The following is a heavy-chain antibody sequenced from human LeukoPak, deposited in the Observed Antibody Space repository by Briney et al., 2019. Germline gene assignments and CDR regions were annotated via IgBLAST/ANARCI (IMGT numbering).Heavy chain of an antibody. Sequence: PSETLSLTCTVSGGSISSGGYSWSWIRQHPGKGLEWIGYIYYSGSTYYNPSLKSRVTISVDTSKNQFSLKLSSVTAADTAVYYCARSGGGSSGYYDYWGQGTLVTVSS. V-gene: IGHV4-31*03. J-gene: IGHJ4*02. D-gene: IGHD3-22*01. CDR2: IYYSGST. CDR3: ARSGGGSSGYYDY. CDR1: GGSISSGGYS.